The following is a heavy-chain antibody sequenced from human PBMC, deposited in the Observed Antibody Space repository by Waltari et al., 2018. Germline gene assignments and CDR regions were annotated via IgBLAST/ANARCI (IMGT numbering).Heavy chain of an antibody. CDR2: ISSGGSNI. V-gene: IGHV3-48*03. Sequence: EVQLVESGGGLVQTGGSLRLSCAASGFPFRSYEMNWVRQAPGKGLEWVSYISSGGSNIFYAESVKGRFTISRDNAKNSLYLQMNSLRVEDTAVYYCTRERSVTGKGNLDYWGQGTLVTVSS. CDR3: TRERSVTGKGNLDY. D-gene: IGHD3-10*01. CDR1: GFPFRSYE. J-gene: IGHJ4*02.